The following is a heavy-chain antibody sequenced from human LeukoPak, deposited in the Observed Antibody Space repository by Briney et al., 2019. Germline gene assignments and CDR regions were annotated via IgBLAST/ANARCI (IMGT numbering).Heavy chain of an antibody. CDR1: GFTFSSYG. Sequence: GRSLRLSCAASGFTFSSYGMHWVRQAPGKGLEGVAVISYDGSNKYYADSVKGRFTISRDNSKNTLYLQMNSLRAEDTAVYYCAKELVVRGYFDYWGQGTLVTVSS. D-gene: IGHD2-15*01. CDR3: AKELVVRGYFDY. CDR2: ISYDGSNK. J-gene: IGHJ4*02. V-gene: IGHV3-30*18.